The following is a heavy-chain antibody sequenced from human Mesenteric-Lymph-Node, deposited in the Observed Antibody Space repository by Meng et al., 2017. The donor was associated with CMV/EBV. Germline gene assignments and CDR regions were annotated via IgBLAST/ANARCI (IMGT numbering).Heavy chain of an antibody. CDR2: IKSKTDGGTT. V-gene: IGHV3-15*01. CDR3: AKGPATWLHYNWFDP. Sequence: GESLKISCAASRFTFSNAWMSWVRQAPGKGLEWVGRIKSKTDGGTTDYAAPVKGRFTISRDDSKNTLYLQMNSLKTEDTAVYYCAKGPATWLHYNWFDPWGQGTLVTVSS. J-gene: IGHJ5*02. D-gene: IGHD5-12*01. CDR1: RFTFSNAW.